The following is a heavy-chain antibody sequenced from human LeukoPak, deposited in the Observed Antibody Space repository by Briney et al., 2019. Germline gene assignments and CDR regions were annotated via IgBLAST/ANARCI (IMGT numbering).Heavy chain of an antibody. CDR3: ARRHRRSSGWYGQIDY. J-gene: IGHJ4*02. V-gene: IGHV5-51*01. CDR1: GYSFTNYR. CDR2: INPADSDT. Sequence: GESLKISCQGSGYSFTNYRLGWVRQMPGKGLEWMGIINPADSDTRYSPSFQGQVTISADKSISTAYLQWSSLKASDTAMYYCARRHRRSSGWYGQIDYWGQGTLVTVSS. D-gene: IGHD6-19*01.